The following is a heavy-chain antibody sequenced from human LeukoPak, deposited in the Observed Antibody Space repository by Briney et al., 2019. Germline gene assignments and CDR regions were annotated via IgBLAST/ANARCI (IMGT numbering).Heavy chain of an antibody. CDR1: GGTFSSYA. V-gene: IGHV1-69*01. CDR2: IIPIFGTA. CDR3: ARGPLRYCSSTSCYLADYYYYMDV. J-gene: IGHJ6*03. Sequence: SVKVSCKASGGTFSSYAISWVRQAPGQGLEWMGGIIPIFGTANYAQKFQGRVTITADESTSTAYMELSSLRSEDTAVYYCARGPLRYCSSTSCYLADYYYYMDVWGKGTTATVSS. D-gene: IGHD2-2*01.